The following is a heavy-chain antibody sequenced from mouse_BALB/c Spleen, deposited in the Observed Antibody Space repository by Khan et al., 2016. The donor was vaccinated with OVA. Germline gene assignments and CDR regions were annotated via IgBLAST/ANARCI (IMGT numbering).Heavy chain of an antibody. CDR1: GYTFTDYA. J-gene: IGHJ1*01. V-gene: IGHV1S137*01. CDR2: ISTYYGDA. Sequence: VQLQQSGAELVRPGVSVKISCKGSGYTFTDYAMHWVKQSHAKSLEWIGVISTYYGDANYNQKFKGKATMTVDKSSSTAYMELGRLTSEDSAIYDCARDYGSSDRYFDVWGAGTTVTVSS. D-gene: IGHD1-1*01. CDR3: ARDYGSSDRYFDV.